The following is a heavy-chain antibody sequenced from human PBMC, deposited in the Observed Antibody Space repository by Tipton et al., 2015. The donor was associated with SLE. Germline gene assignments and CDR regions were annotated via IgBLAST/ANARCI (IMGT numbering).Heavy chain of an antibody. V-gene: IGHV3-30*04. D-gene: IGHD6-13*01. CDR1: GFTFGEYG. J-gene: IGHJ4*02. Sequence: SLRLSCTGSGFTFGEYGMNWVRQAPGKGLEWVAVISYDGSSKYYADSVKGRFTISRDNSKNTLYLQMNSLRAEDTAVYYCASALQLVARYWGQGTLVTVSS. CDR3: ASALQLVARY. CDR2: ISYDGSSK.